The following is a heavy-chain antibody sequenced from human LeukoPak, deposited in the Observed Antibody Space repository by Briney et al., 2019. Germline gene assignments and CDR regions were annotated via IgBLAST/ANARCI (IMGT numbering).Heavy chain of an antibody. D-gene: IGHD3-3*01. V-gene: IGHV3-53*01. CDR1: GFTVSSNY. CDR3: AREGDDDFWSGYYPY. Sequence: PGGSLRLSCAASGFTVSSNYMSWVRQAPGKGLEWVSVIYSGGSTYYADSVKGRFTISRDISKNTLYLQMNSLRAEDTAVYYCAREGDDDFWSGYYPYWGQGTLVTVSS. J-gene: IGHJ4*02. CDR2: IYSGGST.